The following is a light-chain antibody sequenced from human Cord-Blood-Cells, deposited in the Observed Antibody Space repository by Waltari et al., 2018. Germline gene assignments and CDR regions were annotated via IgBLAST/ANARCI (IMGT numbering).Light chain of an antibody. CDR3: SSYTSSSTYVV. CDR2: DVS. CDR1: SSDAGGYNY. J-gene: IGLJ2*01. Sequence: QSALTQHASVSGSPGQSITISCTGTSSDAGGYNYVSWYQQHTGKAPKLMIYDVSNRASGVSNRFSGSKSGNTASLTISGLQAEDEADYYCSSYTSSSTYVVFGGGTKLTVL. V-gene: IGLV2-14*01.